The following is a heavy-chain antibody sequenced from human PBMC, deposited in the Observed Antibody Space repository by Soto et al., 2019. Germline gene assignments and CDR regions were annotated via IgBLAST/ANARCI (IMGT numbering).Heavy chain of an antibody. CDR1: GYTFTSYG. V-gene: IGHV1-18*01. J-gene: IGHJ5*02. CDR3: ARAELGYCSSTSCYSGWFDP. D-gene: IGHD2-2*01. CDR2: ISAYNGNT. Sequence: ASVKVSCKASGYTFTSYGISWVRQAPGQGLEWMGWISAYNGNTNYAQKLQGRVTMTTDTSTSTAYMELRSLRSDDPAVYYCARAELGYCSSTSCYSGWFDPWGQGTLVTVSS.